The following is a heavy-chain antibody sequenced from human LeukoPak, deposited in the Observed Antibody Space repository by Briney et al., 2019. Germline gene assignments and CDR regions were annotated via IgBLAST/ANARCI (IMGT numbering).Heavy chain of an antibody. J-gene: IGHJ4*02. D-gene: IGHD5-18*01. CDR2: INPSGGST. CDR1: GYTFTSYY. Sequence: ASVKVSCKASGYTFTSYYMHWVRQAPGHGLEWMGIINPSGGSTSYAQKFQGRVTMTRDTSTSTVYMELTSLRSEDTAVYYCARGRNGGYSYVSFDYWGQGTLVTVSS. V-gene: IGHV1-46*01. CDR3: ARGRNGGYSYVSFDY.